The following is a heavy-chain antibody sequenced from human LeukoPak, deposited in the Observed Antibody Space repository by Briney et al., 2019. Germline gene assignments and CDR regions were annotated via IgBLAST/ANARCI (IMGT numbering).Heavy chain of an antibody. J-gene: IGHJ4*02. CDR3: VRDFGYSSSWSGAY. CDR1: GYTFTSYG. Sequence: ASVKVSCKASGYTFTSYGISWVRQAPGQGLEWMGWTSTFNGNTNYAQNLQGRVTMPTDTSTSTAYMELRSLRSDDTAVYYCVRDFGYSSSWSGAYWGQGTLVTVSS. D-gene: IGHD6-13*01. CDR2: TSTFNGNT. V-gene: IGHV1-18*01.